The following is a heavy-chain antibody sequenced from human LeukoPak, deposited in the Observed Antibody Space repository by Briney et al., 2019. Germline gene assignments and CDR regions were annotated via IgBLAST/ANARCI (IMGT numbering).Heavy chain of an antibody. Sequence: GGSLRLSCTASGFTSGDYAMSWVRQAPGKGLEWVGFIRSKAYGGTTEYAASVKGRFTISRDDSKSVAYLQMNSLKTEDTAVYYCTRFGYDFWSGSKYYMDVWGKETTVTVSS. D-gene: IGHD3-3*01. CDR2: IRSKAYGGTT. CDR3: TRFGYDFWSGSKYYMDV. CDR1: GFTSGDYA. J-gene: IGHJ6*03. V-gene: IGHV3-49*04.